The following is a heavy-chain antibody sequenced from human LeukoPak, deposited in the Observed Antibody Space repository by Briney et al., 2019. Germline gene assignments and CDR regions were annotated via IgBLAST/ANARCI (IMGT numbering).Heavy chain of an antibody. CDR3: ATDTTGLLDY. CDR1: GYTFTSYG. V-gene: IGHV1-18*04. CDR2: SNAYNGNT. J-gene: IGHJ4*02. Sequence: GASVKVSCKASGYTFTSYGISGVRQAPGQEVEWMGGSNAYNGNTDFAQKLQGRVTMTTETSTSTAYMELRSLRPEDTAVYNCATDTTGLLDYWGKGTLVPASS. D-gene: IGHD1-1*01.